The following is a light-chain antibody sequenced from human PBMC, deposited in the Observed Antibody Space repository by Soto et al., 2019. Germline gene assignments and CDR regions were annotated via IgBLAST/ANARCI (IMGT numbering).Light chain of an antibody. J-gene: IGKJ1*01. V-gene: IGKV3-15*01. CDR3: QQYNSYSWT. CDR2: GAS. CDR1: QSVRSH. Sequence: IVMTQSPATLSVSPGEGVTLSCRASQSVRSHLAWYQQKPGQPPRLLIYGASTRATGIPARFSGSGFGTEFTLTISSLQPDDFATYYCQQYNSYSWTFGQGTKVDIK.